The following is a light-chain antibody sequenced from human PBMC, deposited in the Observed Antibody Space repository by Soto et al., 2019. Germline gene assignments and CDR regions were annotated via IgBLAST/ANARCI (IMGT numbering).Light chain of an antibody. Sequence: DVVMTQSPLSLPVTLGQPASISCRSSQSLVYSDGNTYLNWFRQRPGQSPRRXXYKVSNRGSGVPDRFSGSGSGTDFTLKISRVEAEDVGLYYCMQGSHWHPITFGQGTRLEIK. V-gene: IGKV2-30*01. CDR2: KVS. CDR1: QSLVYSDGNTY. CDR3: MQGSHWHPIT. J-gene: IGKJ5*01.